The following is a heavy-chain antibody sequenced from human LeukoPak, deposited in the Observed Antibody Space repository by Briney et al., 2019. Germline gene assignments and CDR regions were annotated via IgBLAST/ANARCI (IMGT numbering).Heavy chain of an antibody. Sequence: GASVKVSCKASGYTFTSYYMHWVRQAPGQGLEWMGIINPSGGSTSYAQKFRGRVTMTRDTSTSTVYMELSSLGSEDTAVYYCARDTAGTYSWNWFDPWGQGTLVTVSS. D-gene: IGHD1-1*01. CDR3: ARDTAGTYSWNWFDP. J-gene: IGHJ5*02. V-gene: IGHV1-46*03. CDR1: GYTFTSYY. CDR2: INPSGGST.